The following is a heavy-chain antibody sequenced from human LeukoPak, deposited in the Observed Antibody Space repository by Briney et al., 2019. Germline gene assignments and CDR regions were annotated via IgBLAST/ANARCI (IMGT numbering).Heavy chain of an antibody. CDR1: GLTFSSYW. V-gene: IGHV3-74*01. J-gene: IGHJ4*02. D-gene: IGHD7-27*01. CDR3: ARDTGTYYFDY. Sequence: GGSLRLSCAASGLTFSSYWMHWVRQAPGKGLVWVSRINSDGSNTIYAASVKGRLTISRDNAKNTLYLQMNSLRAEDTAVYYCARDTGTYYFDYWGQGALVTVSS. CDR2: INSDGSNT.